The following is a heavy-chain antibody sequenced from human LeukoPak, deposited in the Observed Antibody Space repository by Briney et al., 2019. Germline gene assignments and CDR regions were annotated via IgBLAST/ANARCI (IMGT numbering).Heavy chain of an antibody. Sequence: GGSLRLSCAASGFTVSSNYMSWVRQAPGKGLEWVSVLYSGGSTYYADSVKGRFTVSRDNSKNTVYLQMNGLRVEDTAVYYCARVRGSNWFDPWGQGTLVTVSS. CDR3: ARVRGSNWFDP. CDR1: GFTVSSNY. J-gene: IGHJ5*02. V-gene: IGHV3-53*01. D-gene: IGHD3-16*01. CDR2: LYSGGST.